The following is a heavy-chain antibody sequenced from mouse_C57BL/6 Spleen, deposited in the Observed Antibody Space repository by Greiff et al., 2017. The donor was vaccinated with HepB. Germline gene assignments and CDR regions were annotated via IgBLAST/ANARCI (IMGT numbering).Heavy chain of an antibody. J-gene: IGHJ4*01. CDR1: GYTFTSYW. V-gene: IGHV1-52*01. CDR3: ARSNYYAMDY. CDR2: IDPSDSET. D-gene: IGHD2-5*01. Sequence: VQLQQSGAELVRPGSSVKLSCKASGYTFTSYWMHWVKQRPIQGLEWIGNIDPSDSETHYNQKFKDKATLTVDKSSSTAYMQLSSLTSEDSAVYYCARSNYYAMDYWVQGTSVTVSS.